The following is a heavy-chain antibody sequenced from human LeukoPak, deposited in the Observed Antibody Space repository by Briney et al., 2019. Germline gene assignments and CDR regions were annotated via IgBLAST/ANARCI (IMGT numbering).Heavy chain of an antibody. Sequence: ASVKVSCKASGYTFTGYYMHWVRQAPGQGLEWMGWINPNSGGTNYAQKFQGRVTMTRDTSISTAYMELSRLRSDDTAVYYCATDEKWELLSYYFDYWGQGTLVTVSS. CDR2: INPNSGGT. V-gene: IGHV1-2*02. J-gene: IGHJ4*02. CDR1: GYTFTGYY. D-gene: IGHD1-26*01. CDR3: ATDEKWELLSYYFDY.